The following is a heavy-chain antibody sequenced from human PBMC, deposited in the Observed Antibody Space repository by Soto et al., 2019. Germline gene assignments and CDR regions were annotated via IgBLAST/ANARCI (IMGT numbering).Heavy chain of an antibody. Sequence: LRLSCAASGFTFSSSAISWVRQAPGKGLEWVSAVSANGQGIYYADSVRGRFTISRDNSKNTVFLHMDSLSAEDTAVYYCAKDRHYPRDYFHYWGQGTLVTVSS. D-gene: IGHD3-10*01. CDR2: VSANGQGI. CDR3: AKDRHYPRDYFHY. J-gene: IGHJ4*02. CDR1: GFTFSSSA. V-gene: IGHV3-23*01.